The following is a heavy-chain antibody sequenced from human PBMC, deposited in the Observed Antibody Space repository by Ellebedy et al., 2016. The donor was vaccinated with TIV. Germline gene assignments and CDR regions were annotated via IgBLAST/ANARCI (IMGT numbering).Heavy chain of an antibody. CDR3: SRGKWGPAYLDY. V-gene: IGHV4-59*01. CDR2: IFYTGRN. D-gene: IGHD3-16*01. CDR1: GGSITSYY. Sequence: MPSETLSLTCTVSGGSITSYYWRWIRQPPGKGLEWIGYIFYTGRNNYNPSLRSRVTVSVDASQTRFSLKLSSVTAADTAVYYCSRGKWGPAYLDYWGQGTLVTVSS. J-gene: IGHJ4*02.